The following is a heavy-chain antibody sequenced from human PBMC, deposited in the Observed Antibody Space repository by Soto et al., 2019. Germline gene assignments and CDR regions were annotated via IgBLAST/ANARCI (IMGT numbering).Heavy chain of an antibody. Sequence: GGSLRLSCAASGFTFSSYSMYWVRQAPGKGLEWVSSISSSSSYIYYADSVKGRFTISRDNAKNSLYLQMNSLRAEDTAVYYCARDLENSGYDLAYWGQGTLVTVSS. CDR2: ISSSSSYI. D-gene: IGHD5-12*01. CDR1: GFTFSSYS. V-gene: IGHV3-21*01. CDR3: ARDLENSGYDLAY. J-gene: IGHJ4*02.